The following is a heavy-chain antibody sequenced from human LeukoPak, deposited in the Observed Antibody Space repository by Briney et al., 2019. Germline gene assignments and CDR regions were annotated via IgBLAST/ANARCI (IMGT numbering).Heavy chain of an antibody. D-gene: IGHD3-22*01. Sequence: GGSLRLSCAASGFTFSSYWMSWVRQAPGKGLEWVANIKQDGSEKYYVDSVKGRFTISRDNAKNSLYLQMNSLRAEDTAVYYCARDRPYYYDSSGYSDFDYWGQGTLVTVSP. CDR2: IKQDGSEK. CDR1: GFTFSSYW. V-gene: IGHV3-7*01. CDR3: ARDRPYYYDSSGYSDFDY. J-gene: IGHJ4*02.